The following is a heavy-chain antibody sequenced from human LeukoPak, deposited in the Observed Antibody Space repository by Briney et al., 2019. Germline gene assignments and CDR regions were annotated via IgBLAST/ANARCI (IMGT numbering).Heavy chain of an antibody. J-gene: IGHJ4*02. CDR3: ARDPIAFDY. Sequence: GGSLTLSCAASGFTFSSYSMNWVRQAPGKGLEWVSSISSSSSYIYYADSVKGRFTLSRDNAKNSLYLQLNSLRAEDMAVYYCARDPIAFDYWGQGTRVTVSS. CDR1: GFTFSSYS. V-gene: IGHV3-21*01. CDR2: ISSSSSYI.